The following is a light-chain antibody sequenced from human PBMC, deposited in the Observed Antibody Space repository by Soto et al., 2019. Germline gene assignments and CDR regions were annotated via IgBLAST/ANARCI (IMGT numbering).Light chain of an antibody. J-gene: IGKJ1*01. CDR1: QSVSSS. CDR2: DAS. Sequence: EIVLTQSPATLSLSPGERATLSCRASQSVSSSLAWYQQKPGQAPRLLIYDASNRATGIPARFSGSRSGTDFTLTIISLEPEDFAVYYCQQRGSWPRTFGQGTKVDIK. CDR3: QQRGSWPRT. V-gene: IGKV3-11*01.